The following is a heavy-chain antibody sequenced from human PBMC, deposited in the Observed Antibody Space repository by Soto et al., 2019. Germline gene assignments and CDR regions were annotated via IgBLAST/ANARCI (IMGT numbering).Heavy chain of an antibody. Sequence: PGGSLRLSCAASGFTFSSYWMHWVRQAPGKGLVWVSRINSDGSSTSYADSVKGRFTISRDNAKNTLYLQMNSLRAEDTAVYYCARGSFRDDILTGYYLFDYWGQGTLVTVSS. CDR2: INSDGSST. V-gene: IGHV3-74*01. CDR3: ARGSFRDDILTGYYLFDY. CDR1: GFTFSSYW. J-gene: IGHJ4*02. D-gene: IGHD3-9*01.